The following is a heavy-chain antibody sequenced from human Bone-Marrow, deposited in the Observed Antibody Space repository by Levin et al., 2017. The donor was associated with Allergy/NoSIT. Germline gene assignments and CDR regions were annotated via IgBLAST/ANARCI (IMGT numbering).Heavy chain of an antibody. CDR2: INHSGST. D-gene: IGHD3-10*01. CDR3: ARAALLWFGAEGFDP. Sequence: SETLSLTCAVYGGSFSGYYWSWIRQPPGKGLEWIGEINHSGSTNYNPSLKSRVTISVDTSKNQFSLKLSSVTAADTAVYDCARAALLWFGAEGFDPWGQGTLVTVSS. V-gene: IGHV4-34*01. CDR1: GGSFSGYY. J-gene: IGHJ5*02.